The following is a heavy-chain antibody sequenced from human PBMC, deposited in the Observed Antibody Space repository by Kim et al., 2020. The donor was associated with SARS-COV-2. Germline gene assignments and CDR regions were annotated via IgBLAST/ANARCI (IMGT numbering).Heavy chain of an antibody. CDR1: GGSISSSNW. CDR2: IYHSGST. CDR3: ARALRLGGSYSGPADY. D-gene: IGHD1-26*01. V-gene: IGHV4-4*02. J-gene: IGHJ4*02. Sequence: SETLSLTCAVSGGSISSSNWWSWVRQPPGKGLEWIGEIYHSGSTNYNPSLKSRVTISVDKSKNQFSLKLSSVTAADTAVYYCARALRLGGSYSGPADYWGQGTLVTVSS.